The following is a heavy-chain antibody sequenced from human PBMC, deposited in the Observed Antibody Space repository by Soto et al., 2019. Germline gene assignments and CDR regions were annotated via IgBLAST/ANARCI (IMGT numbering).Heavy chain of an antibody. CDR2: ISHGSRYP. CDR1: GISVNSSA. V-gene: IGHV3-21*05. Sequence: GVSLYHSCTDSGISVNSSAGTWLRQAPGEGLEGLSYISHGSRYPPYPDSVKGRFSISKDNARKSLFLQMTNLRAADTAMYYCVRGGGGSLFAPWGQGPMVTVS. J-gene: IGHJ5*02. CDR3: VRGGGGSLFAP. D-gene: IGHD2-15*01.